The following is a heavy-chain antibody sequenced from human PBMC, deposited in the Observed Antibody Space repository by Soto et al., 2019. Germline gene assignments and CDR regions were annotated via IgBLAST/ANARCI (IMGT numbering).Heavy chain of an antibody. CDR3: AIAAATHDYYYYGMDV. CDR2: ISGSGGST. CDR1: GFTFSSYA. Sequence: GGSLRLSCAASGFTFSSYAMSWVRQAPGKGLEWVSAISGSGGSTYYADSVKGRFTISRDNSKNTLYLQMNSLRAEDTAVYYCAIAAATHDYYYYGMDVWGQGTTVTVSS. J-gene: IGHJ6*02. D-gene: IGHD6-13*01. V-gene: IGHV3-23*01.